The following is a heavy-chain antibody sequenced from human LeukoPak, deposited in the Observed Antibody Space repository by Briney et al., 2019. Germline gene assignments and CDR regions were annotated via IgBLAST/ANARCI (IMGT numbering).Heavy chain of an antibody. CDR1: GYTFTSYY. Sequence: GASVKVSCTASGYTFTSYYMHWVRQAPGQGLEWMGIINPSGGSTSYAQKFQGRVTMTRDTSTSTVYMELSSLRSEDTAVYYCARDLQDTAMVTYPYYYYGMDVWGQGTTVTVSS. CDR3: ARDLQDTAMVTYPYYYYGMDV. V-gene: IGHV1-46*01. D-gene: IGHD5-18*01. CDR2: INPSGGST. J-gene: IGHJ6*02.